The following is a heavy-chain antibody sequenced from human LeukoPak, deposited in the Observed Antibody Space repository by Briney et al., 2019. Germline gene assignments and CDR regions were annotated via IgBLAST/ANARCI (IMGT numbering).Heavy chain of an antibody. Sequence: PGGSLRLSCTASGFTFDDYGMTWVRQAPGKGLEWVAGIIWNGDSKGYADSVKGRFTISRDNAKNSLYLQMNSLRAEDTALYHCARWSSIKVAATENYWGQGTLVTVSS. CDR1: GFTFDDYG. V-gene: IGHV3-20*01. CDR2: IIWNGDSK. D-gene: IGHD6-19*01. J-gene: IGHJ4*02. CDR3: ARWSSIKVAATENY.